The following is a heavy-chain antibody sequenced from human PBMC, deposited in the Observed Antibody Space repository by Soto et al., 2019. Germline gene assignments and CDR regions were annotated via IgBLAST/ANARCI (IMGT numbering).Heavy chain of an antibody. CDR1: GFTFSSYS. Sequence: EVQLVESGGGLVQPGGSLRLSCAASGFTFSSYSMNWVRQAPGKGLEWVSYISSSSSTIYYADSVKGRFTISRDNAKNALYLQIKSMRDEDTAVYYCARLRIDYGAYRFDPWGQGTLVTVSS. D-gene: IGHD4-17*01. CDR3: ARLRIDYGAYRFDP. CDR2: ISSSSSTI. V-gene: IGHV3-48*02. J-gene: IGHJ5*02.